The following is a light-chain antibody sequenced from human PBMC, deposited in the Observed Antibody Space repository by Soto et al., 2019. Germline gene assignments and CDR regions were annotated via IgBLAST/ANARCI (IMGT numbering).Light chain of an antibody. CDR1: QGISGW. CDR3: QHSLSTPYT. J-gene: IGKJ2*01. CDR2: AAS. V-gene: IGKV1D-12*01. Sequence: DIQMTQSPSSVSASVGDRVTITCRASQGISGWLAWYQQKPGEAPKLLIYAASNLQSGVPSRFSGSGSGTDFTLTINSLQPEAFETYYCQHSLSTPYTFGQGTKVDIK.